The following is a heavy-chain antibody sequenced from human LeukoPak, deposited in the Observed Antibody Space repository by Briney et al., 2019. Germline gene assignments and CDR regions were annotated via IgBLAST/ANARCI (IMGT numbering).Heavy chain of an antibody. Sequence: GASVTVSCMASGYTFISYDINWVRQATGQGLEWMGWMIPNSGNTGYAQKFQGRVTMTRNISISTAYMELSSLRPEDTAVYYCAIPAGTDAFDIWGQGTVVTVSS. D-gene: IGHD2-2*01. CDR2: MIPNSGNT. V-gene: IGHV1-8*01. CDR1: GYTFISYD. CDR3: AIPAGTDAFDI. J-gene: IGHJ3*02.